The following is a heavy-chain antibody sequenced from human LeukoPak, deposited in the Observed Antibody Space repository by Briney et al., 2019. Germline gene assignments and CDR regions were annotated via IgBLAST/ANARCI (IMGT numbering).Heavy chain of an antibody. CDR1: GFTFSSYA. J-gene: IGHJ4*02. Sequence: GGSLRLSCAASGFTFSSYAMSWVRQAPGKGLEWASAISGSGGSTYYADSVKGRFTISRDNSKNTLYLQMNSLRAEDTAVHYCAKAQRDYDSSETYYFDYWGQGTLVTVSS. CDR3: AKAQRDYDSSETYYFDY. V-gene: IGHV3-23*01. D-gene: IGHD3-22*01. CDR2: ISGSGGST.